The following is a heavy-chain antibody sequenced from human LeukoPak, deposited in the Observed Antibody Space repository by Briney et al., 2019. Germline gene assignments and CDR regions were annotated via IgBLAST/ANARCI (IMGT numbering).Heavy chain of an antibody. Sequence: PSQTLSLTCTVSGDSISTSSSYWGWIRQPPGNGLEWIGKIYYTGSTHYNPSLKSRVTISVDTSKKQFSLKLSSVTAADTAVYYRVRDLMDPYGMDVWGQGTTVTVSS. J-gene: IGHJ6*02. CDR1: GDSISTSSSY. V-gene: IGHV4-39*07. D-gene: IGHD2-2*03. CDR2: IYYTGST. CDR3: VRDLMDPYGMDV.